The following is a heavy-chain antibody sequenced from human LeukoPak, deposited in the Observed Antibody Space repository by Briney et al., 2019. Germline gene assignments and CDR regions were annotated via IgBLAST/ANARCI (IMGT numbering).Heavy chain of an antibody. V-gene: IGHV4-4*02. CDR1: GDSISNTNW. CDR2: IHRSGGT. Sequence: SETLSLTCTVSGDSISNTNWRSWVRQTPGKGLEWIGEIHRSGGTNYNPSLKSRVTISVDTSNNQFSLKLNSVTAADTAVYYCARLPLTPVPSGGMLANFFDPWGQGILVTVSS. CDR3: ARLPLTPVPSGGMLANFFDP. J-gene: IGHJ5*02. D-gene: IGHD4-17*01.